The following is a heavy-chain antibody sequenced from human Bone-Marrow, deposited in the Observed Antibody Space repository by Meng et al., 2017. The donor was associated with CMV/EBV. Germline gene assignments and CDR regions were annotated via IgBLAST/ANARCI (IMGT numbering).Heavy chain of an antibody. D-gene: IGHD3-10*01. Sequence: ASVKVSCKASGYTFTSYGISWVRQAPGQGLEWMGWISAYNGNTNYAQKLQGRVTMTTDTSTSTAYMELRSLRSDDTAVYYCARGVKGAMVRGERIHYYYGMDVWGQGTTVTVSS. CDR2: ISAYNGNT. V-gene: IGHV1-18*01. J-gene: IGHJ6*02. CDR3: ARGVKGAMVRGERIHYYYGMDV. CDR1: GYTFTSYG.